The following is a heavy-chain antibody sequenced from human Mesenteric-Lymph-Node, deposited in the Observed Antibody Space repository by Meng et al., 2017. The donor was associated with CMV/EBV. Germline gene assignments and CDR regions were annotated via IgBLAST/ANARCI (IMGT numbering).Heavy chain of an antibody. Sequence: GESLKISCAASGFTFSSYGMHWVRQAPGKGLEWVAFIRFDGSNKYYADSVKGRFTISRENSKNTLYLQMNSLRGEDTAVYYCARPSEKFLEWSYLFYYWGQGTLVTVSS. CDR3: ARPSEKFLEWSYLFYY. V-gene: IGHV3-30*02. D-gene: IGHD3-3*01. CDR1: GFTFSSYG. J-gene: IGHJ4*02. CDR2: IRFDGSNK.